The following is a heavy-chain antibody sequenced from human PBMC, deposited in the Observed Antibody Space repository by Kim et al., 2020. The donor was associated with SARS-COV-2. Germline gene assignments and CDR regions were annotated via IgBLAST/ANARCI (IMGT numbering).Heavy chain of an antibody. CDR2: IYYSGST. J-gene: IGHJ5*02. D-gene: IGHD6-13*01. V-gene: IGHV4-59*01. Sequence: SETLSLTCTVSRGSISSYYWSWIRQPPGKGLEWIGYIYYSGSTNYNPSLKSRVTISLDTSKNQFSLKLSSVTAADTAVYYCARSPSGWYYLVYPAWFDPGGEGTLVTVSS. CDR1: RGSISSYY. CDR3: ARSPSGWYYLVYPAWFDP.